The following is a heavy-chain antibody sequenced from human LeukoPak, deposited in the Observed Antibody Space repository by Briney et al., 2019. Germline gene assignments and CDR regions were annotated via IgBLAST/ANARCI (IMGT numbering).Heavy chain of an antibody. CDR3: ARGGFGERPDYFFDY. Sequence: SETLSLTRTVSGGSISSSTYYWGWIRQPPGQGLEWIGSIYYSGSTNYNPSLKSRVTISVDTSKNQFSLKLSSVTAADTAVYYCARGGFGERPDYFFDYWGQGTLVTVSS. J-gene: IGHJ4*02. CDR2: IYYSGST. CDR1: GGSISSSTYY. V-gene: IGHV4-39*07. D-gene: IGHD3-10*01.